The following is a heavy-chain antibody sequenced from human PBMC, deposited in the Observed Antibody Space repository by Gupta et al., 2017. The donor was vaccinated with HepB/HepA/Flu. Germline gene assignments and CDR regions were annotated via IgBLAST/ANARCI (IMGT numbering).Heavy chain of an antibody. Sequence: EVQLVESGGGLVQPGRSLRLSFAASGLAFGDFAMHWVRQPPGKGLEWVSGISWNGGSIGYVESVKGRFTISRDNAKNSLYLQMNSLRXQXTAFYYXAKVAIGSSGYPVHFFDHWGQGILVTVSS. CDR1: GLAFGDFA. J-gene: IGHJ4*02. CDR2: ISWNGGSI. D-gene: IGHD3-22*01. CDR3: AKVAIGSSGYPVHFFDH. V-gene: IGHV3-9*01.